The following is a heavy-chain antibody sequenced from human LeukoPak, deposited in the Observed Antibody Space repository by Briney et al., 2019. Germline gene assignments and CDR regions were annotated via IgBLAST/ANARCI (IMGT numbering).Heavy chain of an antibody. Sequence: GGSLRLSCAASGFPFNNYGMNWVRQAPGKGLEWVSYISSSSSTMSYADSVKGRFTISRDDAKNSLFLQMNSLRAEDTAVYYCARGGAARPDYWGQGTLDTVSS. CDR2: ISSSSSTM. D-gene: IGHD6-6*01. CDR3: ARGGAARPDY. CDR1: GFPFNNYG. J-gene: IGHJ4*02. V-gene: IGHV3-48*01.